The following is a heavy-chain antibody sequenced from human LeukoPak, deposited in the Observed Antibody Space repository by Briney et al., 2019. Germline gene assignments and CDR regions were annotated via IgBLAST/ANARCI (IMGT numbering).Heavy chain of an antibody. CDR2: IYYSGST. V-gene: IGHV4-39*01. Sequence: SETLSLTCTVSGGSISSSSYYWGWIRQPPGKGLEWIGSIYYSGSTYYNPSLKSRVTISVDTSKNQFSLKLCSVTAADTAVYYCASQGGYFDYWGQGTLVTVSS. J-gene: IGHJ4*02. CDR1: GGSISSSSYY. D-gene: IGHD3-16*01. CDR3: ASQGGYFDY.